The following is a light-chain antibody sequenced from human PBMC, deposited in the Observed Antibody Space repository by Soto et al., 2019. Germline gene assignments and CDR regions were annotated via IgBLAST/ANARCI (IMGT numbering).Light chain of an antibody. V-gene: IGLV2-14*01. J-gene: IGLJ1*01. CDR1: SSDVGGYDY. CDR2: EVT. CDR3: SSHTSGRTRV. Sequence: QSALTQPASVSGSPGQSIAISCTGTSSDVGGYDYVSWYQQQPDKAPKLMIYEVTQRPSGVSNRFSGSKSGNTASLTISGLQAEDEADYYCSSHTSGRTRVFGTGTKVTVL.